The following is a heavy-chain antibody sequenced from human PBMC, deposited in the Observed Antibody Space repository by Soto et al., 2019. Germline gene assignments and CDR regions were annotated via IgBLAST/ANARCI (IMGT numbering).Heavy chain of an antibody. J-gene: IGHJ4*02. D-gene: IGHD6-13*01. V-gene: IGHV4-39*01. CDR1: GCSISSSSYY. Sequence: SETLSLTCTISGCSISSSSYYWGWIRQPPGKGLEWIGSIYYSGSTYYNPSLKSRVTISVDTSKNQFSLKLNSVTPEDTAAYYCARYSGSGRCFDYWGQGTLVTVS. CDR2: IYYSGST. CDR3: ARYSGSGRCFDY.